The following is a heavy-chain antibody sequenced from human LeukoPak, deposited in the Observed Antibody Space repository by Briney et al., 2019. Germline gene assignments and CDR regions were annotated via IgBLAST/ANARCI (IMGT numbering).Heavy chain of an antibody. CDR2: IYYSGST. J-gene: IGHJ4*02. D-gene: IGHD3-22*01. CDR1: GGSISSYY. Sequence: SETLSLTCTVSGGSISSYYWSWIRQPPGKGLEWIGYIYYSGSTNYNPSLTRRGTISVATSKNQSSLKLSSVTAADTAVYYCAGGYYDSSGYYYPFDYWGQGTLVTVSS. V-gene: IGHV4-59*08. CDR3: AGGYYDSSGYYYPFDY.